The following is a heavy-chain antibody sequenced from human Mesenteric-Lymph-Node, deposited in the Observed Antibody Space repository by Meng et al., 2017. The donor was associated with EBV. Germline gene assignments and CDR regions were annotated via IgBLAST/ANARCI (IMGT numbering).Heavy chain of an antibody. D-gene: IGHD2-2*01. Sequence: VPLQGSGPGLVKPSQTLSLTCTRSGGFISSGGYYWSWIRQSPGKGLEWIGYIYYSGTTYYNPSLQSRVSMSMDSSRNQFSLKLSSVTAADTAVYYCAREIYCTSASCPFDYWGQGTLVTVSS. CDR2: IYYSGTT. J-gene: IGHJ4*02. CDR3: AREIYCTSASCPFDY. V-gene: IGHV4-30-4*01. CDR1: GGFISSGGYY.